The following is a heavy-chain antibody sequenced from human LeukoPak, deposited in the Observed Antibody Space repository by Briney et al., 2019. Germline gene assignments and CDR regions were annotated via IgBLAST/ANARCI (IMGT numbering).Heavy chain of an antibody. CDR1: GASITSDY. CDR2: IYYTGSA. D-gene: IGHD2-8*01. Sequence: SETLSLTCTVSGASITSDYWSWIRQPPGKGLEWIGNIYYTGSANYNPSLMSRVTISLDMSYNHFSLKLSSVTATDTAAYYCARGEWWFDPWGQGTLVTVSS. V-gene: IGHV4-59*01. CDR3: ARGEWWFDP. J-gene: IGHJ5*02.